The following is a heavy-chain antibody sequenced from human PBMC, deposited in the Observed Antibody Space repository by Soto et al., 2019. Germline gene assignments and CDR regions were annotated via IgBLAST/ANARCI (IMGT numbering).Heavy chain of an antibody. Sequence: VGSLRLSCAASGFTFSSYGMHWVRQAPGKGLEWVAVISYDGSNKYYADSVKGRFTISRDNSKNTLYLQMNSLRAEDTAVYYCAKEGLTYGSGDNWFDPWGQGTLVTVSS. J-gene: IGHJ5*02. CDR2: ISYDGSNK. CDR3: AKEGLTYGSGDNWFDP. D-gene: IGHD3-10*01. V-gene: IGHV3-30*18. CDR1: GFTFSSYG.